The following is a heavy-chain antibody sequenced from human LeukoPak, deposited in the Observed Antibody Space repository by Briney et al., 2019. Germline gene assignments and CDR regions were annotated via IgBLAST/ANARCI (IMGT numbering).Heavy chain of an antibody. J-gene: IGHJ6*02. CDR3: ARVVAGGVPMVRAHSDYYYYYGMDV. D-gene: IGHD3-10*01. CDR2: MNPNSGNT. CDR1: GYTFTSYD. Sequence: ASVKVSCKASGYTFTSYDINWVRQATGQGLEWMGWMNPNSGNTGYAQKFQGRVTMTRNTSISTAYMELSSLRSEDTAVYYCARVVAGGVPMVRAHSDYYYYYGMDVWGQGTTVTVSS. V-gene: IGHV1-8*01.